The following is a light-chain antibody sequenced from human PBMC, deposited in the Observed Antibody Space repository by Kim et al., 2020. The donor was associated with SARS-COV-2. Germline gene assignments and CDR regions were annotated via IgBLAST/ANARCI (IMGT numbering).Light chain of an antibody. V-gene: IGLV3-19*01. CDR2: GKN. J-gene: IGLJ2*01. CDR1: SLRSYY. Sequence: SSELTQDPAVSVASGQTVRITCQGDSLRSYYATWXQQKPGQAPILVIYGKNNRPSGIPDRFSGSSSGNTASLTITGTQAGDEADYYSNSRDSNDNVVFGG. CDR3: NSRDSNDNVV.